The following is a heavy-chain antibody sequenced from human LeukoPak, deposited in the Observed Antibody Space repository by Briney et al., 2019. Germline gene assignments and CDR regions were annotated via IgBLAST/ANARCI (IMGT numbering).Heavy chain of an antibody. D-gene: IGHD3-22*01. CDR3: ARGGTMIVVVPYYFDY. Sequence: ASVKVSCKASGYTFTSYGISWVRQAPGQGLEWMGWISAYNGNTNYAQKLQGRVTMTTDTSTSTAYIELRSLRSDDTAVYYCARGGTMIVVVPYYFDYWGQGTLVTVSS. V-gene: IGHV1-18*01. CDR1: GYTFTSYG. J-gene: IGHJ4*02. CDR2: ISAYNGNT.